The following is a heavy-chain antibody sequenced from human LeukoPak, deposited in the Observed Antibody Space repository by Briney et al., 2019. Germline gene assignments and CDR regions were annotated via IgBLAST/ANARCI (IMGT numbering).Heavy chain of an antibody. D-gene: IGHD3-22*01. V-gene: IGHV4-4*07. CDR1: GGSLSSYY. CDR3: ARGGGDSSGKDAFDI. CDR2: IYTSGST. Sequence: SDTVYLTCNVSGGSLSSYYWSWIRQPAGQGLEWIGRIYTSGSTNYNPSLKSRVTMSVDTSKNQFSLKLSSVTAAETAVYYCARGGGDSSGKDAFDIWGQGTMVTVSS. J-gene: IGHJ3*02.